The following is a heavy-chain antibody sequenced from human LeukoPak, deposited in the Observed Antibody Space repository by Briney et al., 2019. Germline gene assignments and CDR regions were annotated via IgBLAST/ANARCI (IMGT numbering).Heavy chain of an antibody. CDR1: GFTFSSYA. Sequence: GGSLRLSCAASGFTFSSYAMYWVRQAPGKGLEWVSGISDSGYTTYHIDAVKGRFTISRDDSKNTLYLQMNSLRAEDTAIYYCAKKYYSGSGSYLYYFDYWGQGTLVTVSS. CDR2: ISDSGYTT. J-gene: IGHJ4*02. CDR3: AKKYYSGSGSYLYYFDY. V-gene: IGHV3-23*01. D-gene: IGHD3-10*01.